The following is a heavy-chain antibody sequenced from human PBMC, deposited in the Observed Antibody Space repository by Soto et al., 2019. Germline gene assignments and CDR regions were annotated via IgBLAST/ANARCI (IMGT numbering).Heavy chain of an antibody. Sequence: ASVKVSCKASGYTFTGYYMHWVRQAPGQGLEWMGWINPNSGGTNYAQKFQGWVTMTRXTXXSXXXMXLXXLRXDGTAVYYCARVRYYYDSSGYFDPWGQGTLVTVSS. CDR3: ARVRYYYDSSGYFDP. J-gene: IGHJ5*02. CDR1: GYTFTGYY. CDR2: INPNSGGT. D-gene: IGHD3-22*01. V-gene: IGHV1-2*04.